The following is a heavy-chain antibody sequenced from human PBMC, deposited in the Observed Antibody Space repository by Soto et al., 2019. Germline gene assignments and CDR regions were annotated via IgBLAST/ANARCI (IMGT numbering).Heavy chain of an antibody. Sequence: EVQLVESGGDLVQPGGSLRLSCVASGFTFSSYLMTWVRQAPGKGLEWVGNIKQDGCEKYYVDSGRGRFNISRDNAKNSLFLQMNSLRAEDTAVYYCASDAVFYASSGYYHSLDSCGQGTLVTASS. CDR2: IKQDGCEK. V-gene: IGHV3-7*01. J-gene: IGHJ4*02. CDR1: GFTFSSYL. D-gene: IGHD3-22*01. CDR3: ASDAVFYASSGYYHSLDS.